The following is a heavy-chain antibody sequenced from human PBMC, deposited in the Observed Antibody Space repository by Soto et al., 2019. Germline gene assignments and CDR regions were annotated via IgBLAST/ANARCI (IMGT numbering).Heavy chain of an antibody. CDR2: IIPILGIA. CDR3: ARDKEHWFDP. J-gene: IGHJ5*02. V-gene: IGHV1-69*04. CDR1: GSTSSTYT. Sequence: SVKVSCKASGSTSSTYTISWRRQAPGQGLEWMGRIIPILGIANYAQKFQGRVTITADKSTSTAYMELSSLRSEDTAVYYCARDKEHWFDPWGQGTLVTVSS.